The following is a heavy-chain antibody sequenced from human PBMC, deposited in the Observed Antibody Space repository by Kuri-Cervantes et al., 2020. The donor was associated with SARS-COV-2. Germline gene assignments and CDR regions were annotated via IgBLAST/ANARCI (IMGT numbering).Heavy chain of an antibody. CDR1: EFTFSSYG. V-gene: IGHV3-30*18. J-gene: IGHJ3*02. CDR2: ISYDANNE. CDR3: AKESWVVTAIRGGFDI. D-gene: IGHD2-21*02. Sequence: GGSLRLSCAASEFTFSSYGMHWVRQAPGKGLEWVAVISYDANNEYYTDSVKGRFTISRDNSKKTLYLQMNNLRPEDTAVYYCAKESWVVTAIRGGFDIWGQGTMVTVSS.